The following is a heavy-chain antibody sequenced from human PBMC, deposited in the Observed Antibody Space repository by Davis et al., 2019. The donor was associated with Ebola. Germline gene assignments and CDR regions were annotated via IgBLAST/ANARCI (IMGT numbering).Heavy chain of an antibody. V-gene: IGHV2-5*08. D-gene: IGHD6-19*01. CDR1: GGFVSSGGYS. CDR3: AHRGIAVAGAFDY. J-gene: IGHJ4*02. Sequence: TLSLTCAVSGGFVSSGGYSWNWILQPPGKALEWLALIYWDDDKRYSPSLKSRLTITKDTSKNQVVLTMTNMDPVDTATYYCAHRGIAVAGAFDYWGQGTLVTVSS. CDR2: IYWDDDK.